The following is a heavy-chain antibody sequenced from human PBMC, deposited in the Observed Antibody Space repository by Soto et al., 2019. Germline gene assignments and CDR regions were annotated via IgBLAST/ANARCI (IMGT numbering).Heavy chain of an antibody. CDR2: ITGKGGTT. V-gene: IGHV3-64D*06. CDR3: VKDGTYFKGCGGGH. CDR1: GFTFSTFA. D-gene: IGHD2-15*01. J-gene: IGHJ4*02. Sequence: EVQLVESGGGLVQPGGSLRLSCSASGFTFSTFAMHWVRQAPGKGLEYVSAITGKGGTTYYTDSVRGRFTISRDNSKKTPFLQLSSLRAEDTAIYYCVKDGTYFKGCGGGHWGQGTMVTVSS.